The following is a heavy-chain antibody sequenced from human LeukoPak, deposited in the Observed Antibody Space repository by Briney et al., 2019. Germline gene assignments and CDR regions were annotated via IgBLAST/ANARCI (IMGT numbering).Heavy chain of an antibody. V-gene: IGHV4-59*01. CDR3: ARRSYCGGDCYFFDY. D-gene: IGHD2-21*02. Sequence: SETLSLTCTVSGGSISSYYWSWIRQPPGKGLEWIGYIYYSGSTNYNPSLKSRVTISVDTSKNQFSLKLSSMTAADTAVYYCARRSYCGGDCYFFDYWGQGTLVTVSS. J-gene: IGHJ4*02. CDR1: GGSISSYY. CDR2: IYYSGST.